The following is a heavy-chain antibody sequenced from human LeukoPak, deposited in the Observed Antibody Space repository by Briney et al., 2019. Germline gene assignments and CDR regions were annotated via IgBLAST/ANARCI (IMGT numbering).Heavy chain of an antibody. CDR2: INAGNGNT. Sequence: ASVRVSCKASGYTFTSYAMHWVRQAPGQRLEWMGWINAGNGNTKYSQKFQGRVTITRDTSASTAYMELSSLRSEDTAVYYCARVFSYSYGPPYNWFDPWGQGTLVTVSS. CDR3: ARVFSYSYGPPYNWFDP. D-gene: IGHD5-18*01. CDR1: GYTFTSYA. J-gene: IGHJ5*02. V-gene: IGHV1-3*01.